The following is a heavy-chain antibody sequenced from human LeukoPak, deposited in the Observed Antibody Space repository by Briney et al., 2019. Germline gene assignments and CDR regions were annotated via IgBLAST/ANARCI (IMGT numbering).Heavy chain of an antibody. CDR2: IYYSGST. J-gene: IGHJ6*03. CDR1: GDSISGYY. CDR3: ARDKYYYYYIDV. V-gene: IGHV4-59*01. Sequence: SETLSLTCTVSGDSISGYYWSWIRQPPGKGLEWIGYIYYSGSTNYNPSLKSRVTISLDTSKNQFSLKLNSVTAADTAMYYCARDKYYYYYIDVWGKGTTVTVSS.